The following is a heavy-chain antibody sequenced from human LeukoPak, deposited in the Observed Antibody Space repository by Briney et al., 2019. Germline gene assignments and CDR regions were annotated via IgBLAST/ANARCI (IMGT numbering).Heavy chain of an antibody. CDR3: ARAARGQLVRYYYMDV. CDR1: GGTFSSYA. CDR2: IIPIFGTA. V-gene: IGHV1-69*13. Sequence: GASVKVSCKASGGTFSSYAISWVRQAPGQGLEWMGGIIPIFGTANYAQKFQGRVTITADESTSTAYMELSSLRSEDTAVYYCARAARGQLVRYYYMDVWGKGTTVTVSS. D-gene: IGHD6-6*01. J-gene: IGHJ6*03.